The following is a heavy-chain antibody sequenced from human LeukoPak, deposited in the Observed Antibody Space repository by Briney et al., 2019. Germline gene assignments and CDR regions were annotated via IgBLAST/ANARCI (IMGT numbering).Heavy chain of an antibody. Sequence: SETLSLTCTVSGGSISSYYWSWIRQPPGKGLEYIGYIYDSGSTNYNPSLKSRVTISIDTSKNQFSLKLSSVTAADTAVYHCARGHYYGSGSYSRFDYWGQGTLVTVSS. J-gene: IGHJ4*02. CDR3: ARGHYYGSGSYSRFDY. CDR1: GGSISSYY. D-gene: IGHD3-10*01. V-gene: IGHV4-59*13. CDR2: IYDSGST.